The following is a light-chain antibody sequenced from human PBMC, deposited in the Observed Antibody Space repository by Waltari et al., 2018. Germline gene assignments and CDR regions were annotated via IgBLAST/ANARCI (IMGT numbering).Light chain of an antibody. J-gene: IGKJ2*01. CDR3: QQSYSSPYT. Sequence: TCQRSQGISSYLNWYQQKAGKAPKFLIFSSSSLQSGVPSRFSGSGSGTDFTLTISSVQPEDFATYFFQQSYSSPYTFGQGTKVEIK. V-gene: IGKV1-39*01. CDR2: SSS. CDR1: QGISSY.